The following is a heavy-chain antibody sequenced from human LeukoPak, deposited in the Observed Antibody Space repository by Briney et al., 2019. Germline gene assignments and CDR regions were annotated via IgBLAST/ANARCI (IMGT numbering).Heavy chain of an antibody. CDR3: ARSLVAAAGNFEFDCWFGP. CDR1: GGSISSYY. CDR2: IYYSGST. Sequence: SETLSLTCTVSGGSISSYYWSWIRQPPGKGLEWIGYIYYSGSTNYNPSLKSRVTISVDTSKNQFSLKLSSVTAADTAVYYCARSLVAAAGNFEFDCWFGPWGQGTLVTVSS. D-gene: IGHD6-13*01. J-gene: IGHJ5*02. V-gene: IGHV4-59*01.